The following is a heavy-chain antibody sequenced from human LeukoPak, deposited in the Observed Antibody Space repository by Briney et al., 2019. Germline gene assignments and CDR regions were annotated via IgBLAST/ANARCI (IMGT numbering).Heavy chain of an antibody. CDR2: ISSSGSTI. V-gene: IGHV3-48*03. Sequence: GGSLRLSCAASGFTFSSYEMNWVRQAPGKGLEWVSYISSSGSTIYYADSVKGRFTISRDNSKNTLYLQMNSLRAEDTAVYYCAKDGGYSSGWYAPYYYYYMDVWGKGTTVTISS. CDR3: AKDGGYSSGWYAPYYYYYMDV. D-gene: IGHD6-19*01. J-gene: IGHJ6*03. CDR1: GFTFSSYE.